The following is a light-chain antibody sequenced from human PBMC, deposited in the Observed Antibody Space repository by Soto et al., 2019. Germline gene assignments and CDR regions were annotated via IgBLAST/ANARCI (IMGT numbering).Light chain of an antibody. CDR1: SSDVGGYNY. V-gene: IGLV2-14*01. J-gene: IGLJ1*01. Sequence: QSALTQPASVSGSPGQPITISCTGTSSDVGGYNYVSWYQQHPGKAPKVMIYDVSNRPSGVSNRFSGSKSGNTASLTISGLQPEDEADYYCNSYTTSSPYVFGTGTKLTVL. CDR2: DVS. CDR3: NSYTTSSPYV.